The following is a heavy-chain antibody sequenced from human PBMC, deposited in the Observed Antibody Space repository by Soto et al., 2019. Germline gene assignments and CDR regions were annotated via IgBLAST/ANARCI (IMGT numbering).Heavy chain of an antibody. CDR3: ERNSTSGTRFDY. J-gene: IGHJ4*02. V-gene: IGHV4-4*02. Sequence: QVQLQESGPGLVKPSGTLSLTCAVSGGSISSSNWWSWVRQPPGKGLVWIGEIYHRGSTNYNPSFKRRGAMSVDMSKNHFSLNLNSVTAADTALYYCERNSTSGTRFDYWGQGTLDTVSS. CDR2: IYHRGST. CDR1: GGSISSSNW. D-gene: IGHD1-1*01.